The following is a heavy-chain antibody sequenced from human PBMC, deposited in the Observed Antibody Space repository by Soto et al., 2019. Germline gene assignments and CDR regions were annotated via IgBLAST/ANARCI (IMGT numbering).Heavy chain of an antibody. CDR3: AGGPNFDWINPGGFDY. CDR2: IYYSGST. V-gene: IGHV4-59*01. J-gene: IGHJ4*02. Sequence: QVQLQESGPGLVKPSETLSLTCTVSGGSISSYYWSWIRQPPGKGLEWIGYIYYSGSTNYNPSLKSRVTISVDTSKNQFSLKLSSVTAADTAVYYCAGGPNFDWINPGGFDYWGQGTLVTVSS. CDR1: GGSISSYY. D-gene: IGHD3-9*01.